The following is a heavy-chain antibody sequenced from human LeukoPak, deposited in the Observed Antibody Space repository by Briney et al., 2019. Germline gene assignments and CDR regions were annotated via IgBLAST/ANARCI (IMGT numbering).Heavy chain of an antibody. D-gene: IGHD3-10*01. CDR1: GFTFSSYS. Sequence: GGSLRLSCAASGFTFSSYSMNWVRQAPGKGLEWVSSISSSSSFIYYADSVKGRFTISRDNAKNSLYLQMNSLRAEDTAVYYCARVTGFGELAPSDYWGQGTLVTVSS. J-gene: IGHJ4*02. CDR3: ARVTGFGELAPSDY. V-gene: IGHV3-21*01. CDR2: ISSSSSFI.